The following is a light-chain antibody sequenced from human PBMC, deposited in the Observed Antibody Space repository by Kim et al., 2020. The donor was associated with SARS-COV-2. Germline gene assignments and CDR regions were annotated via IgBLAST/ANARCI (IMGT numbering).Light chain of an antibody. Sequence: QSALTQPASVSGSPGQSITIPCTGTNGDLAGYEYVSWFQQHPGRAPKLMIYDVSHRPSGVSNRFSGSWSGNTASLTISGLQADDEGEYYCSSYITSSSLVVFGGGTQLTVL. CDR2: DVS. CDR1: NGDLAGYEY. CDR3: SSYITSSSLVV. V-gene: IGLV2-14*01. J-gene: IGLJ2*01.